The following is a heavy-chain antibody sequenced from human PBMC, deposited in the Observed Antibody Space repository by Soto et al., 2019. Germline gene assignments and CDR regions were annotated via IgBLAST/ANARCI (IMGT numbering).Heavy chain of an antibody. J-gene: IGHJ6*02. CDR3: ARGPSITIFGVVIKDYYYGMDV. Sequence: ASVKVSCKASGYTFTSYDINWVRQATGQGLEWMGWMNPNSGNTGYAQKFQGRVTMTRNTSISTAYMELSSLRSEDTAVYYCARGPSITIFGVVIKDYYYGMDVWGQGTTVTVS. CDR1: GYTFTSYD. V-gene: IGHV1-8*01. D-gene: IGHD3-3*01. CDR2: MNPNSGNT.